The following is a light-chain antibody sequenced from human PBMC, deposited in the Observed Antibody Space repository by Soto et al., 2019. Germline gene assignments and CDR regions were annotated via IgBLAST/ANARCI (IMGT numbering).Light chain of an antibody. V-gene: IGKV3-20*01. CDR3: QQYGSSSWT. J-gene: IGKJ1*01. CDR1: QSISTTY. Sequence: EIVLTQSPGTLSLSPGEGATLSCRASQSISTTYLAWYQQKPGQAPRLLIYGASSRATGIPDRFSGSGSETEFTLTISRLEPEDFAVYYCQQYGSSSWTFGQGTNVEIK. CDR2: GAS.